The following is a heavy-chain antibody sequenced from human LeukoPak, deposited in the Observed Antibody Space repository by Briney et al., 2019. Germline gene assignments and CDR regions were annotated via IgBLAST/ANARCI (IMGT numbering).Heavy chain of an antibody. CDR1: GGSTSSYY. CDR3: ARVAGSRDYYGMDV. J-gene: IGHJ6*02. CDR2: INHSGST. V-gene: IGHV4-59*12. D-gene: IGHD3-10*01. Sequence: SETLSLTCTVSGGSTSSYYWSWIRQPPGKGLEWIGEINHSGSTYYNPSLKSRVTISVDTSKNQFSLKLSSVTAADTAVYYCARVAGSRDYYGMDVWGQGTTVTVSS.